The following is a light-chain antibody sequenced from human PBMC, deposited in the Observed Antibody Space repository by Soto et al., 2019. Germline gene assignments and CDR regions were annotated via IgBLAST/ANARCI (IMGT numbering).Light chain of an antibody. CDR1: SSDVGGYNY. CDR3: SSHAGSNNYV. J-gene: IGLJ1*01. V-gene: IGLV2-14*01. Sequence: QSVLTQPPSASGTPGQRVTISCSGTSSDVGGYNYVSWYQQHPGKAPKLMIYEVSNRPSGVSNRFSGSKSGNTASLTISGLQAEDEADYYCSSHAGSNNYVFGTGTKLTVL. CDR2: EVS.